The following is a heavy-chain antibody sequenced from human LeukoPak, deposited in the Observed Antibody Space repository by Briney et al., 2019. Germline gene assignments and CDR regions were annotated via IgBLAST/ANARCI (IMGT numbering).Heavy chain of an antibody. V-gene: IGHV4-59*01. D-gene: IGHD3-22*01. CDR1: GGSISSYY. Sequence: PSPSLSLTCTVSGGSISSYYWSWIRHPPGKGLGWIGYIYYSGSTNSNPSLKSRVTISVDTSKNQFSLRRSSVTAADPAVYYCAGASYDSSGVHWGQGTLVTVSS. J-gene: IGHJ1*01. CDR2: IYYSGST. CDR3: AGASYDSSGVH.